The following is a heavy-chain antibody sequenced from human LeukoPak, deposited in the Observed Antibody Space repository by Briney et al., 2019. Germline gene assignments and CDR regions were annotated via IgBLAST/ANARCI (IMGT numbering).Heavy chain of an antibody. CDR3: ASYRPGRVVVPAAHGGSWFDP. Sequence: GASVKVSCMASGYIFTFTDYYMHWVRQAPGQGLEWMGGIIPIFGTANYAQKFQGRVTITTDESTSTAYMELSSLRSEDTAVYYCASYRPGRVVVPAAHGGSWFDPWGQGTLVTVSS. CDR2: IIPIFGTA. V-gene: IGHV1-69*05. D-gene: IGHD2-2*01. CDR1: GYIFTFTDYY. J-gene: IGHJ5*02.